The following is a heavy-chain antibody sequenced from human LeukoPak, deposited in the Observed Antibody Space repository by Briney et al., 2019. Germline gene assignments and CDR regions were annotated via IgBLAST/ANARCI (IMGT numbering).Heavy chain of an antibody. D-gene: IGHD3-22*01. CDR2: MRYDGSNR. CDR3: AKAGPPLTGYYDLGSYSWYFDL. CDR1: GFTFSSYG. Sequence: PGGSLRLSCAASGFTFSSYGMHWVRQAPGKGLEWVAFMRYDGSNRYYADSVKGRLTISRDNSKNTLYLQMSSLRAEDTAVYYCAKAGPPLTGYYDLGSYSWYFDLWGRGTLVTVSS. V-gene: IGHV3-30*02. J-gene: IGHJ2*01.